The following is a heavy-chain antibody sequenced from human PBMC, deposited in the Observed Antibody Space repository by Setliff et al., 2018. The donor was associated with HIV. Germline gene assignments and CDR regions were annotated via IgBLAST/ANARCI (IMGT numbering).Heavy chain of an antibody. CDR1: GFIFSSYA. D-gene: IGHD5-18*01. CDR2: MSYDGNNK. CDR3: AALKGYSYGRGCFDP. V-gene: IGHV3-30*07. J-gene: IGHJ5*02. Sequence: GGSLRLSCAASGFIFSSYAMHWVRQAPGKGLEWVAVMSYDGNNKYYADSVKGRFTISRDNSKNTVFLQMNSLRGEDTAVYYCAALKGYSYGRGCFDPWGQGTLVTVSS.